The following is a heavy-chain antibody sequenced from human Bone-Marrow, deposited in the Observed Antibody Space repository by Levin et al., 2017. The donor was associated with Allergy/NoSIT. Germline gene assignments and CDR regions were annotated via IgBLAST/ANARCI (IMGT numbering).Heavy chain of an antibody. CDR3: ARGRRDSNYAWSYFAMDV. Sequence: GESLKISCAASGFTFSTYSLHWVRQAPGKGLEWVSLISFDVNNKSYADSVRGRFAISRDNSKNTVYLEMNSLRGEDTAVYYCARGRRDSNYAWSYFAMDVWGQGTTVTVSS. D-gene: IGHD3-16*01. V-gene: IGHV3-30*09. CDR2: ISFDVNNK. J-gene: IGHJ6*02. CDR1: GFTFSTYS.